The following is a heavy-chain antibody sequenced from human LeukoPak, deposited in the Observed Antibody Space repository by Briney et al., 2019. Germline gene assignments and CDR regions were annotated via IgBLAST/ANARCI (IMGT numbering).Heavy chain of an antibody. D-gene: IGHD6-19*01. V-gene: IGHV4-39*01. J-gene: IGHJ6*02. CDR3: ARDHSSGWHLYYYGMGV. Sequence: PSETLSLTCTVSGDSISSSSYYWGWIRQPPGKGLEWIGSIYYSGITYYNPSLKSRVIISVDTSKNQFSLKLSSVTAADTAVYYCARDHSSGWHLYYYGMGVWGQGTTVTVSS. CDR1: GDSISSSSYY. CDR2: IYYSGIT.